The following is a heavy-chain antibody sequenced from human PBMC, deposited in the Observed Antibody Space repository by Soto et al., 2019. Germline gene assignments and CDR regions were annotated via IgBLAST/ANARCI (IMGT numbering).Heavy chain of an antibody. CDR2: INPKSGGT. J-gene: IGHJ4*02. CDR1: GYTFSAYY. D-gene: IGHD3-22*01. CDR3: ARGGMFAYDTSGYSVY. V-gene: IGHV1-2*02. Sequence: QVHLVQSGAEVKKPGASVKVSCKTSGYTFSAYYMHWVRQAPGQGLEWMGWINPKSGGTLYAQKFQGRVTMTRDTSISTSYMELSRLRSDDTAVYYCARGGMFAYDTSGYSVYWGQGTLVTVSS.